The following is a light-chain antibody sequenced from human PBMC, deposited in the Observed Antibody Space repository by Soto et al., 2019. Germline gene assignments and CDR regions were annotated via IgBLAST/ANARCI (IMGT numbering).Light chain of an antibody. CDR1: GSDVGSYNY. V-gene: IGLV2-14*01. Sequence: QSALTKPASVSGSPGQSITLSCIGTGSDVGSYNYVSWYQQRPGKAPKLMIYEVNNRPSGVSDRFSGSKSANTASLTISGLQSEDEATYYCSSYTTDTIWVFGGGTKLTVL. CDR2: EVN. J-gene: IGLJ3*02. CDR3: SSYTTDTIWV.